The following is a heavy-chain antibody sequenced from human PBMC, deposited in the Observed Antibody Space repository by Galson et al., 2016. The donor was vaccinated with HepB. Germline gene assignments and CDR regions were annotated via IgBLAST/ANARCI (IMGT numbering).Heavy chain of an antibody. Sequence: SLRLSCAVSGFTFSSYVMTWVRQAPGKGLEWVSGISGTGGSTYYADSVKGRFTITRDNSKNTLFLQMNSLRAEDTAVYYCAKAPLDRETAAPFDYWGQGTLVTVSS. CDR3: AKAPLDRETAAPFDY. CDR1: GFTFSSYV. CDR2: ISGTGGST. J-gene: IGHJ4*02. V-gene: IGHV3-23*01. D-gene: IGHD2-15*01.